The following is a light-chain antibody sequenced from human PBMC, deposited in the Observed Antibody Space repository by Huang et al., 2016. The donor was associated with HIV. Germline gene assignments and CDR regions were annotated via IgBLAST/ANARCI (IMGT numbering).Light chain of an antibody. CDR3: QQFNNYRT. CDR2: DAS. Sequence: AIQLTQSPSSLSASVGDRVTITCRASRGISSGLAWYQQKPGKAPKLLICDASSLESGVPSRFSGSGSGTHFTLTISSLQPEDFATYYCQQFNNYRTFGQGTRLEIQ. J-gene: IGKJ5*01. CDR1: RGISSG. V-gene: IGKV1D-13*01.